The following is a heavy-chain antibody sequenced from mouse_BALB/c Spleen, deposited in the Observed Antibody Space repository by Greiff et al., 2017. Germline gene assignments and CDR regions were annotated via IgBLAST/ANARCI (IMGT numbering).Heavy chain of an antibody. Sequence: QVQLKQSGAELVRPGTSVKVSCKASGYAFTNYLIEWVKQRPGQGLEWIGVINPGSGGTNYNEKFKGKATLTADKSSSTAYMQLSSLTSDDSAVYFCARGDYRYDGYYFDYWGQGTTLTVSS. CDR2: INPGSGGT. V-gene: IGHV1-54*01. CDR1: GYAFTNYL. CDR3: ARGDYRYDGYYFDY. D-gene: IGHD2-14*01. J-gene: IGHJ2*01.